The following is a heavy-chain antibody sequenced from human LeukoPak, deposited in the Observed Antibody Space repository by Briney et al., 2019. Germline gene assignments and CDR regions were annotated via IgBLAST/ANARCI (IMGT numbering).Heavy chain of an antibody. CDR3: TTDRAYDWLPLVF. V-gene: IGHV3-48*02. CDR1: AFTFSDYS. J-gene: IGHJ4*02. CDR2: IDTSSSTM. Sequence: PGGSLRLSCAASAFTFSDYSMNWVRQAPGKGLEWISYIDTSSSTMYYADSVMGRFTISRDNAKESLYLQMNSLRDEDTAVYCCTTDRAYDWLPLVFWGQGTLVTVSS. D-gene: IGHD3-9*01.